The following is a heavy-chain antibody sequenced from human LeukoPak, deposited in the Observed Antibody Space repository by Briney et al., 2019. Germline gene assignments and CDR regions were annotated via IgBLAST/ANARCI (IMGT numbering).Heavy chain of an antibody. Sequence: PGGSLRLSCAASGFTVSSNYMSWVRQAPGRGLEWVSVIYSGGDTYYADSVKGRFTISRDNSKNTLYLQMNTLRAEDTAVYYCARASGYSGYDTFDYWGQGTLVTVSS. CDR2: IYSGGDT. D-gene: IGHD5-12*01. CDR1: GFTVSSNY. J-gene: IGHJ4*02. V-gene: IGHV3-53*01. CDR3: ARASGYSGYDTFDY.